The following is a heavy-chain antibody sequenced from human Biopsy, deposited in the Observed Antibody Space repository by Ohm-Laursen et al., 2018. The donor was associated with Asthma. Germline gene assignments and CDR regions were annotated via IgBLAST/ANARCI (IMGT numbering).Heavy chain of an antibody. D-gene: IGHD3-22*01. Sequence: GSLRLSCSASGSAVSRDHMFWVRQAPGKGLEWVSVIYSGGTSHTADSVRGRFTISRDYSKNTLYLQMHSLRAEDTAVYYCVRGDSSNWSHYYFDYWGQGTLVTVSS. CDR2: IYSGGTS. CDR3: VRGDSSNWSHYYFDY. J-gene: IGHJ4*02. CDR1: GSAVSRDH. V-gene: IGHV3-53*01.